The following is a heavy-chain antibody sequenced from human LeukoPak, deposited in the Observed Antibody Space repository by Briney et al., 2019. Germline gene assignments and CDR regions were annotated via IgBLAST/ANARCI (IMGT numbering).Heavy chain of an antibody. CDR3: ARWGDSSGYLDF. J-gene: IGHJ3*01. D-gene: IGHD3-22*01. CDR1: GYTFTGYY. Sequence: ASVKVSCKASGYTFTGYYIHWVRQAPGQGLEWMGWINPNSGGTNYAQNFQGRVTMTRDTFISTAYMELSSLRSDDTAVYYCARWGDSSGYLDFWGQGTMVTVSP. V-gene: IGHV1-2*02. CDR2: INPNSGGT.